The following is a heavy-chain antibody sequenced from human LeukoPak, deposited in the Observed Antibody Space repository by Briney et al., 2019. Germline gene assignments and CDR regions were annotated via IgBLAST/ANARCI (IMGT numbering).Heavy chain of an antibody. J-gene: IGHJ6*02. CDR1: GYTFTSYY. CDR3: ASETTGYGMDV. CDR2: INPSGGST. D-gene: IGHD4-17*01. V-gene: IGHV1-46*01. Sequence: ASVKVSCEASGYTFTSYYMHWVRQAPGQGLEWMGIINPSGGSTSYAQKFQGRVTMTRDTSTSTVYMELSSLRSEDTAVYYCASETTGYGMDVWGQGTTVTVSS.